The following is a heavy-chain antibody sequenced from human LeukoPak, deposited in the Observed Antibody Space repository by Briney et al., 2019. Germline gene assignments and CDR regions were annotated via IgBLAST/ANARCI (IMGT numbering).Heavy chain of an antibody. D-gene: IGHD3-3*01. CDR2: ISGSGGST. V-gene: IGHV3-23*01. J-gene: IGHJ4*02. Sequence: GGSLRLSCAASGFTFSSYAMSWVRQAPGKGLEWVSGISGSGGSTYYADSVKGRFTISRDNSKNTLYLQMNSLRAEDTAVYYCASPRYDFWSGMRNFDYWGQGTLVTVSS. CDR3: ASPRYDFWSGMRNFDY. CDR1: GFTFSSYA.